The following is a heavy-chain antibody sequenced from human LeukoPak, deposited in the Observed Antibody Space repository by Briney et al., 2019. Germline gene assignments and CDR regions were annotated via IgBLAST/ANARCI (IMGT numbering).Heavy chain of an antibody. CDR2: IRSKAHGGTT. Sequence: GGSLRLSCTASGFTFGDYAMSWVRQAPGKGLEWVGFIRSKAHGGTTEYAASVKGRFTISRDDSKTIAYLQMNVLQTEDTAVYYCTREDGYNRRFDYWGQGTLVTVSS. V-gene: IGHV3-49*04. J-gene: IGHJ4*02. CDR3: TREDGYNRRFDY. CDR1: GFTFGDYA. D-gene: IGHD5-24*01.